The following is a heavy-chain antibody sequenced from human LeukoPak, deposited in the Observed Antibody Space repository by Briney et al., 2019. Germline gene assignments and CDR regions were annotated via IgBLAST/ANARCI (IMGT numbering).Heavy chain of an antibody. CDR3: ARGPHRRTYDRDNWFDP. CDR1: GYTFTSYD. Sequence: ASVKVSCKASGYTFTSYDINWVRQATGQGLEWMGWMDPNSGNTGYAQKFQGRVTMTRDMSTTTVYMELSSLRSEDTAVYYCARGPHRRTYDRDNWFDPWGQGTLVTVSS. CDR2: MDPNSGNT. D-gene: IGHD3-3*01. V-gene: IGHV1-8*01. J-gene: IGHJ5*02.